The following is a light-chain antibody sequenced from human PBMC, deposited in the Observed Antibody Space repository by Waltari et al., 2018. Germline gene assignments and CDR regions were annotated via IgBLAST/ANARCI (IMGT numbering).Light chain of an antibody. CDR3: CSYAGSSTVV. J-gene: IGLJ2*01. Sequence: QSALPQPASVSGSPGQTLTISCTETSSAVGGYNLFSWYQQHPGKVPKLIIYEGDRRPSGVSNRFSGSRSGNTASLTISGLQAEDEADYYCCSYAGSSTVVFGGGTKLTVL. V-gene: IGLV2-23*01. CDR2: EGD. CDR1: SSAVGGYNL.